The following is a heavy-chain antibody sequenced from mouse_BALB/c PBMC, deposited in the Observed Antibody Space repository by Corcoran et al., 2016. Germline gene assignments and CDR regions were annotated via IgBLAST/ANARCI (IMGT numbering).Heavy chain of an antibody. CDR2: INPYNGAT. Sequence: EVQLRQSGPELVRPGASVKISCKASGYSFTGYYMHWVKQSHVKSLEWIGRINPYNGATSYNQNFKDKASLTVDKSSSTAYMELHSLTSEDSAVYYCARDYGSSYYAMDYCGQGTSVTVSS. J-gene: IGHJ4*01. V-gene: IGHV1-26*01. D-gene: IGHD1-1*01. CDR3: ARDYGSSYYAMDY. CDR1: GYSFTGYY.